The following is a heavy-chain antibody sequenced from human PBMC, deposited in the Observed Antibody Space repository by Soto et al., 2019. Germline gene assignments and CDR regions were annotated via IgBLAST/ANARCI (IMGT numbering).Heavy chain of an antibody. CDR1: GFSLSTSGAG. J-gene: IGHJ4*02. Sequence: QITLKESGPTLVKPTQTLTLTCTFSGFSLSTSGAGVGWIRQPPPKALEWLAVVYWDGDKRYSPSLKGRLTITKDTSKNQLVLKMTNMDPVDTATYYCAYRLYAGWLTGSYYDYWGPGTLVTVSS. D-gene: IGHD7-27*01. V-gene: IGHV2-5*02. CDR2: VYWDGDK. CDR3: AYRLYAGWLTGSYYDY.